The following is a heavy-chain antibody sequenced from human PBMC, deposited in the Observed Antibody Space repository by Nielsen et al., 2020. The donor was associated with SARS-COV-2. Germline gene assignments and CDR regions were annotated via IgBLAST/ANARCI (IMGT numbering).Heavy chain of an antibody. J-gene: IGHJ6*02. CDR3: ARDRDYYGMDV. Sequence: LQLSCTVSGGSISSSSYYWSWIRQPPGKGLEWIGYIYYSGSTNYNPSLKSRVTISVDTSKNQFSLKLSSVTAADTAVYYCARDRDYYGMDVWGQGTTVTVSS. CDR1: GGSISSSSYY. V-gene: IGHV4-61*01. CDR2: IYYSGST.